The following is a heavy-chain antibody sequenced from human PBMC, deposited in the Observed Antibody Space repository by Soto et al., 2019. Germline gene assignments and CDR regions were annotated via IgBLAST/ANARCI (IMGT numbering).Heavy chain of an antibody. CDR2: IYPGDSDT. CDR3: ARQLVGATSLDAFDI. J-gene: IGHJ3*02. D-gene: IGHD1-26*01. Sequence: GESLKISCKGSGYSFTSYWIGWVRQMPGKGLEWMGIIYPGDSDTRYSPSFQGQVTISADKSISTAYLQWSSLKASDTAMYYCARQLVGATSLDAFDIWGQGTMVTVSS. V-gene: IGHV5-51*01. CDR1: GYSFTSYW.